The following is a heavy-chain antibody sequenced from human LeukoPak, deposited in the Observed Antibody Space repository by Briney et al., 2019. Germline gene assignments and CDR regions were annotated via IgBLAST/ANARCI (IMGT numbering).Heavy chain of an antibody. CDR3: AKPPPGVVTRSFDY. Sequence: GGSLRLSCEASGFTFSNSWMSWVRQAPGKGLEWVSAISGSGGSTYYADSVKGRFTISRDNSKNTLYLQMNSLRAEDTAVYYCAKPPPGVVTRSFDYWGQGTLVTVSS. V-gene: IGHV3-23*01. J-gene: IGHJ4*02. D-gene: IGHD4-23*01. CDR1: GFTFSNSW. CDR2: ISGSGGST.